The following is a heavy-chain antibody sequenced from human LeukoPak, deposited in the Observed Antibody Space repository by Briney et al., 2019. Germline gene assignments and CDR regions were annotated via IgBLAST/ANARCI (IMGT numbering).Heavy chain of an antibody. D-gene: IGHD3-3*01. Sequence: PGGSLRLSCAASGFTFSSYWMSWVRQAPGKGLEWVANIKQDGSEKYYVDSVKGRFTISRDNAKNSLYLQMNSLRAEDTAVYYCARDRTTIFGVVFDYWGQGTLVTVSS. V-gene: IGHV3-7*01. CDR3: ARDRTTIFGVVFDY. J-gene: IGHJ4*02. CDR2: IKQDGSEK. CDR1: GFTFSSYW.